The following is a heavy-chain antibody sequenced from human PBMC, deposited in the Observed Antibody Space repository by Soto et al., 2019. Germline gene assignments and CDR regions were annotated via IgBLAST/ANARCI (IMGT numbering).Heavy chain of an antibody. D-gene: IGHD5-12*01. CDR2: IIPIFGTA. Sequence: GASVKVSCKASEDSFSSYAISWVRQAPGQGLEWMGGIIPIFGTANYAQKFQGRVTITADESTSTAYMELSSLRSEDTAVYYCAREFMEMATIREPYYYGMDVWGQGTTVTVSS. J-gene: IGHJ6*02. CDR3: AREFMEMATIREPYYYGMDV. V-gene: IGHV1-69*13. CDR1: EDSFSSYA.